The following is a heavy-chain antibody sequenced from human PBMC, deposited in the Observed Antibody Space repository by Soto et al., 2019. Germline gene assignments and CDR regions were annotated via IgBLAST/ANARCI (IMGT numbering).Heavy chain of an antibody. V-gene: IGHV3-30-3*01. CDR2: ISYDGSNK. J-gene: IGHJ6*02. CDR3: ARESRYYYGMDV. CDR1: GFTFSSYA. Sequence: QVQLVESGGGVVQPGRPLRLSCAASGFTFSSYAMHWVRQAPGKGLEWVAVISYDGSNKYYADSVKGRFTISRDNSKNTLYLQMNSLRAEDTAVYYCARESRYYYGMDVWGQGTTVTVSS.